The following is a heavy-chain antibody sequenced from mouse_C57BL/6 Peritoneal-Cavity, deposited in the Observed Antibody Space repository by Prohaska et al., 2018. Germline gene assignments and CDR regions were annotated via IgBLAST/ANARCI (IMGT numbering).Heavy chain of an antibody. V-gene: IGHV11-2*01. CDR3: MRYGSYWYFDV. J-gene: IGHJ1*03. D-gene: IGHD4-1*01. CDR1: GFTLSGFW. Sequence: GGLRGLSCEAPGFTLSGFWMSWVRQTPGKTLEWIGDINSDGSAINYAPSIKDRFTIFRDNDKSTLYLQMSNVRSEDTATYFCMRYGSYWYFDVWGTGTTVTVSS. CDR2: INSDGSAI.